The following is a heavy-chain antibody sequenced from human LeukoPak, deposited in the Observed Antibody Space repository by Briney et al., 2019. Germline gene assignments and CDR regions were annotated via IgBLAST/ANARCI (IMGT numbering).Heavy chain of an antibody. CDR2: INHSGST. D-gene: IGHD3-3*01. J-gene: IGHJ6*03. CDR1: GFTVSSNY. V-gene: IGHV4-34*01. Sequence: GSLRLSCAASGFTVSSNYMSWVRQAPGKGLEWIGEINHSGSTNYNPSLKSRVTISVDTSKNQFSLKLSSVTAADTAVYYCARGHPITIFGVVIVPKYYYYYMDVWGKGTTVTVSS. CDR3: ARGHPITIFGVVIVPKYYYYYMDV.